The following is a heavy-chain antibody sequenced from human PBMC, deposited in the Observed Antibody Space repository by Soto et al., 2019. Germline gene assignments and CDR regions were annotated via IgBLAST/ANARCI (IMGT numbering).Heavy chain of an antibody. J-gene: IGHJ5*02. CDR1: GGTFSSYA. V-gene: IGHV1-69*06. CDR3: ARDPGSYYDSSGYRPSNWFGP. CDR2: IIPIFGTA. Sequence: QVQLVQSGAEVKKPGSSVKVSCKASGGTFSSYAISWVRQAPGQGLEWMGGIIPIFGTANYAQKFQGRVTITADKSPSTAYKELSRLRSEDTVVYYCARDPGSYYDSSGYRPSNWFGPWGQGTLVTVSS. D-gene: IGHD3-22*01.